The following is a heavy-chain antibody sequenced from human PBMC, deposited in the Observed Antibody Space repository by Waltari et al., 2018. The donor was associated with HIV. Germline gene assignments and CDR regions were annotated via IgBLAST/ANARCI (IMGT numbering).Heavy chain of an antibody. D-gene: IGHD6-13*01. CDR1: GGSISSSCYY. V-gene: IGHV4-39*01. CDR3: AIIQAAAANGGWFDP. Sequence: QLQLQESCPGLVKPSELLSPPRTVLGGSISSSCYYLGWIRQPQGKGLEWIGSAYYSGCTYYNPSLKSRVTISVDTSKNQFSRKLSSVTAADTAVYYCAIIQAAAANGGWFDPWGQGTLVTVSS. J-gene: IGHJ5*02. CDR2: AYYSGCT.